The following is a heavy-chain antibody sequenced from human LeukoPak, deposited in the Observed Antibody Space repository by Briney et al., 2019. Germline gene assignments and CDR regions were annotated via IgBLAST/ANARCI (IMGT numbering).Heavy chain of an antibody. CDR1: GYTFTYYH. J-gene: IGHJ5*02. CDR3: ARNYDILTGYWGRPRPQFNWFDP. CDR2: INPNNGDT. Sequence: ASVTVSCKASGYTFTYYHMHWVRQAPGQGLEWMGWINPNNGDTNFAQKLQGRVTMTRDTSISTAYMELSRLRSDDTAVYYCARNYDILTGYWGRPRPQFNWFDPWGQGTLVTVSS. D-gene: IGHD3-9*01. V-gene: IGHV1-2*02.